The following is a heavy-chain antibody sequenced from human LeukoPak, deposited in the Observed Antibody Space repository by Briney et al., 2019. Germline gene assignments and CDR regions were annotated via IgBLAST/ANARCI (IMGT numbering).Heavy chain of an antibody. V-gene: IGHV3-23*01. Sequence: PGGSLRLSCAASGFTFSSHAMSWVRQAPGEGLEWVSAISGSGGSTYYADSVKGRFTISRDNSKNSLYLQMNSLRAEDTAVYYCASAHCSGGSCYAGFDYWGQGTLVTVSS. J-gene: IGHJ4*02. CDR3: ASAHCSGGSCYAGFDY. D-gene: IGHD2-15*01. CDR2: ISGSGGST. CDR1: GFTFSSHA.